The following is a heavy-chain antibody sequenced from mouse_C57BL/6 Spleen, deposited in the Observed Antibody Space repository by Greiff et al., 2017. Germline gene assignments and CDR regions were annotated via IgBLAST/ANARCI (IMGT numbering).Heavy chain of an antibody. CDR1: GFTFSDYG. J-gene: IGHJ2*01. CDR2: ISSGSSTI. V-gene: IGHV5-17*01. Sequence: EVKLLESGGGLVKPGGSLKLSCAASGFTFSDYGMHWVRQAPEQGLEWVAYISSGSSTIYYADTVKGRFTISRDHAKNTLFLQMTSLRSEDTAMYYCAKSDHFDYWGQGTTLTVSA. CDR3: AKSDHFDY.